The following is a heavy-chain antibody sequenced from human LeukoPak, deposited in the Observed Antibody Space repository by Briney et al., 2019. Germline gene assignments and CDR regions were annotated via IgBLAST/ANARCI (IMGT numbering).Heavy chain of an antibody. Sequence: SETLSLTCTVSGGSISSYHWTWIRQPPGKGLEWIGYIYYSGSTNYNPSLKSRVTILADTSKNQFSLKLSSVTAADTAVYYCARGSAAGLRVYFDYWGQGTLVTVSS. V-gene: IGHV4-59*01. CDR1: GGSISSYH. CDR3: ARGSAAGLRVYFDY. D-gene: IGHD6-13*01. CDR2: IYYSGST. J-gene: IGHJ4*02.